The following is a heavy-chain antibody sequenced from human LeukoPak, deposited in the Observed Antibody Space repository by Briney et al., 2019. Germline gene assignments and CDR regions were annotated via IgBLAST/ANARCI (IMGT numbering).Heavy chain of an antibody. CDR3: AKVTYGSGTYGAFDY. V-gene: IGHV3-23*01. CDR2: ISGSGDNT. D-gene: IGHD3-10*01. CDR1: GFTFSSHG. Sequence: GGFLRLSCAASGFTFSSHGMSWVRQAPGKGLEWVSTISGSGDNTYYADSVKGRFTISRDNSKNTLYLQMNSLRAEDTAVYYCAKVTYGSGTYGAFDYWGQGTLVTVSS. J-gene: IGHJ4*02.